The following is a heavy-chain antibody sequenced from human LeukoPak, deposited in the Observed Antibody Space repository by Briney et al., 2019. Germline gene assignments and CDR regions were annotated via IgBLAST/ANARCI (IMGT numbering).Heavy chain of an antibody. CDR3: AKASVAIPQYCNS. CDR2: ISGTGSST. Sequence: PGGSLRLSCAASGFTFSSCAMSWVRQAPGKGLEWVSTISGTGSSTYYADSAKGRFTISRDSSKDTLFLQLNSLTAADTAMYFCAKASVAIPQYCNSWGQGTLVTVSS. D-gene: IGHD2-2*02. J-gene: IGHJ5*02. V-gene: IGHV3-23*01. CDR1: GFTFSSCA.